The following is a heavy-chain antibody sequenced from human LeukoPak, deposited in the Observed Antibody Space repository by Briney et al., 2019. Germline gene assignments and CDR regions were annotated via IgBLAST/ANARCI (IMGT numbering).Heavy chain of an antibody. D-gene: IGHD3-3*01. CDR2: LPWSADTT. V-gene: IGHV3-23*01. Sequence: GGSLRLSCAASGFTFSNYAMTWVRQAPGKGLEWVSTLPWSADTTYYADSVAGRFTIFRDNSQSTLSLHMNSLRPEDTALYFCAKGRRSPQWLLSLDAFDVWGRGTMVTVSS. CDR1: GFTFSNYA. J-gene: IGHJ3*01. CDR3: AKGRRSPQWLLSLDAFDV.